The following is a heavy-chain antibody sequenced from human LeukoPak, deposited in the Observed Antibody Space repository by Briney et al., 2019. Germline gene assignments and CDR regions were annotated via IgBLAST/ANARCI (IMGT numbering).Heavy chain of an antibody. CDR3: ARDWTHYGMDV. D-gene: IGHD3/OR15-3a*01. CDR2: IWSDGSNK. Sequence: PGGSLRLSCAASGFTFSSYGMHWVRQAPGKGLEWVAIIWSDGSNKYYVDSVKGRFTISRDNSKNTLFLQMNSLRVEDTAVYYCARDWTHYGMDVWGQGTTVTVSS. V-gene: IGHV3-33*01. CDR1: GFTFSSYG. J-gene: IGHJ6*02.